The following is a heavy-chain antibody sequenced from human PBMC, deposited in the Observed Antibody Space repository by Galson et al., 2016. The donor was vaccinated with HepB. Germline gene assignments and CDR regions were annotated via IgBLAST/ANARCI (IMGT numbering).Heavy chain of an antibody. Sequence: TLSLTCTVSGGSIDNYYWSWIRQPPGKELQYIGRIYSTGRTDYNPSLKGRVTISVDTSKTRSSLKLTSMTAADTAVYYCARVPKTGDYFYPWGQGTLVTASS. D-gene: IGHD7-27*01. J-gene: IGHJ5*02. CDR2: IYSTGRT. V-gene: IGHV4-4*07. CDR1: GGSIDNYY. CDR3: ARVPKTGDYFYP.